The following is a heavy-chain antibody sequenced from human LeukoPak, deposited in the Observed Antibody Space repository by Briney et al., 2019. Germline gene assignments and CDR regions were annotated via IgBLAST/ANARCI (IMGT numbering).Heavy chain of an antibody. CDR3: ARRIAATGMKYFDY. CDR2: IKHDGSDT. V-gene: IGHV3-7*05. D-gene: IGHD6-13*01. Sequence: GGSLRLSCAASGFTFSSYWMSWVRQAPGKGLEWVANIKHDGSDTNYVDSVKGRFTISRDNAKHSLHLQMNSLRAEDTAMYYCARRIAATGMKYFDYWGQGTLVTVSS. CDR1: GFTFSSYW. J-gene: IGHJ4*02.